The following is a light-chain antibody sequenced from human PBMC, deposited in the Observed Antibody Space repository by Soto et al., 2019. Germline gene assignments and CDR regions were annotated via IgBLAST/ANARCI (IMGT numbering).Light chain of an antibody. CDR2: GVS. CDR3: QQYNDWPRT. V-gene: IGKV3D-15*01. J-gene: IGKJ5*01. Sequence: EIVMTQSPATLSVSPGERATLSCRASQSFRSNLAWYQQRPGQAPRLLIYGVSTRDTGIPARFSGSESGTEFTLTISDLQSEDAAVYFCQQYNDWPRTFGQGTRLDI. CDR1: QSFRSN.